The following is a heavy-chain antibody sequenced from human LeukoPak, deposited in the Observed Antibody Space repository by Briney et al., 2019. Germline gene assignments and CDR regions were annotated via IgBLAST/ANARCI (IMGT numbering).Heavy chain of an antibody. Sequence: SETLSLTCAVSGYSISSGYYWGWIRPPPGKGLEWMGSIYHSGSTYYNPSLKSRVTISVDTSKNQFSLKLSPVTDADTAVYHCASVDSSGYPYFDYWGQGTLVTVSS. CDR3: ASVDSSGYPYFDY. CDR1: GYSISSGYY. J-gene: IGHJ4*02. V-gene: IGHV4-38-2*01. CDR2: IYHSGST. D-gene: IGHD3-22*01.